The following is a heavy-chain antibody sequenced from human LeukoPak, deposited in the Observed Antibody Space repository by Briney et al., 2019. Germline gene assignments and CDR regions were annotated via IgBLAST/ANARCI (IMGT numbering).Heavy chain of an antibody. CDR3: ARRSSSWPWSFDY. V-gene: IGHV4-30-2*01. CDR2: IYHSGST. D-gene: IGHD6-13*01. Sequence: PSETLSLTCAVSGGSISSGGYSWSWIRQPPGKGLEWIGYIYHSGSTYYNPSLKSRATISVDRSKNQFSLKLSSVTAADTAVYYCARRSSSWPWSFDYWGQGTLVTVSS. CDR1: GGSISSGGYS. J-gene: IGHJ4*02.